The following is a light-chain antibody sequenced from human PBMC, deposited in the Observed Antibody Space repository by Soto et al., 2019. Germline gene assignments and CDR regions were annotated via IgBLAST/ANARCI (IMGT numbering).Light chain of an antibody. CDR3: QQYNNWPRT. J-gene: IGKJ1*01. CDR1: RTVHSN. V-gene: IGKV3D-15*03. Sequence: EIVMTQSPATVSVSPGDRVTLSCRASRTVHSNVAWYQHKPGQAPRLLIYGASFRATGMPARFSGSGFGTEFTLTISILQSEDFAVYYCQQYNNWPRTFGQGTKVDIK. CDR2: GAS.